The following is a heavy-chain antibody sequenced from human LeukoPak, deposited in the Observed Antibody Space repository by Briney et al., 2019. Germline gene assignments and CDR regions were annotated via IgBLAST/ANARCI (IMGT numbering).Heavy chain of an antibody. J-gene: IGHJ4*02. CDR1: GFSFSSYR. Sequence: PGGSLRLSCAASGFSFSSYRMNWVRQAPGKGLEWVSSASNSGDYIHYADSVKGRFTISRDNSKNSLYLQMNSLGAEDTAVYYCARALIGYYFDYWGQGTLVAVSS. V-gene: IGHV3-21*06. CDR2: ASNSGDYI. D-gene: IGHD2-8*01. CDR3: ARALIGYYFDY.